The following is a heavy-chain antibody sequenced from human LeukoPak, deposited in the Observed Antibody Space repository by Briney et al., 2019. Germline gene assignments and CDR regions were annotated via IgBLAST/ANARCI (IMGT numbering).Heavy chain of an antibody. CDR3: ARGVSYPAASFDY. Sequence: SETLSLTCTVSGGSISSYYWSWIRQPPGKGLEWIGSIYYSGSTYYNPSLKSRVTISVDTSKSQFSLKLSSVTAADTAVYYCARGVSYPAASFDYWGQGTLVTVSS. CDR1: GGSISSYY. CDR2: IYYSGST. J-gene: IGHJ4*02. D-gene: IGHD3-16*02. V-gene: IGHV4-59*12.